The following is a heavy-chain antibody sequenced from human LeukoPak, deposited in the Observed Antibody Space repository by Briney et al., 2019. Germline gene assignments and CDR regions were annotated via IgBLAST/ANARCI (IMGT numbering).Heavy chain of an antibody. V-gene: IGHV3-23*01. CDR2: IGSDNKP. CDR3: AKDLNYYVAMDV. D-gene: IGHD3-10*02. Sequence: GESLRLSCEASGFTFSAYAMTWVRQAPGKGLAWVSCIGSDNKPHYSESLKGRLAISRDNSKSMLFLQLDSLRAEDTALYYCAKDLNYYVAMDVWGQGTTVTVSS. J-gene: IGHJ6*02. CDR1: GFTFSAYA.